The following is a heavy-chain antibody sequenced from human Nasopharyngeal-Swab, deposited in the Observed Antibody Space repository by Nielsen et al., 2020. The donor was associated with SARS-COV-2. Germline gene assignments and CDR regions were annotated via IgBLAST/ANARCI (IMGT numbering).Heavy chain of an antibody. J-gene: IGHJ4*02. V-gene: IGHV1-69*08. Sequence: TVKVSCKASGGSFRNYTLNWVRQAPGQGLEWMGRIIPLLGTVNYAQKFQGRVTIIADMSTSTAHLELDSLRSDDSAVYFCARREEVTGGFDNWGQRTLVSVSS. CDR2: IIPLLGTV. CDR3: ARREEVTGGFDN. D-gene: IGHD4-11*01. CDR1: GGSFRNYT.